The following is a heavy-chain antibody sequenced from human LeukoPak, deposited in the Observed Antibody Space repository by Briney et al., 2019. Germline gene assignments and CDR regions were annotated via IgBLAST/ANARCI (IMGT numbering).Heavy chain of an antibody. CDR2: VSYDGGNK. V-gene: IGHV3-30-3*01. CDR1: GFTFSNYA. D-gene: IGHD4-23*01. J-gene: IGHJ4*02. Sequence: GGSLRLSCAASGFTFSNYAIHWVRQAPGKGLEWVAVVSYDGGNKYYADSVKGRFTISRDHSKNTLYLQMNSLRAEDTAVYYCARGYGGQDYFDYWGQGTLVTVSS. CDR3: ARGYGGQDYFDY.